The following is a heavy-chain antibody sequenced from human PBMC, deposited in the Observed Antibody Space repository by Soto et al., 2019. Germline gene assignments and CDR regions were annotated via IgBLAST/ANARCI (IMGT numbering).Heavy chain of an antibody. Sequence: GASVKVSCKASGYTFTGYYMHWVRQAPGQGLEWMGWINPNSGGTNYAQKFQGWVTMTRDTSISTAYMELSRLRSDDTAVYYCARGRFLEWLLYRYVEVHYYGMDVWAQRTTVTVSS. CDR1: GYTFTGYY. J-gene: IGHJ6*02. D-gene: IGHD3-3*01. CDR3: ARGRFLEWLLYRYVEVHYYGMDV. CDR2: INPNSGGT. V-gene: IGHV1-2*04.